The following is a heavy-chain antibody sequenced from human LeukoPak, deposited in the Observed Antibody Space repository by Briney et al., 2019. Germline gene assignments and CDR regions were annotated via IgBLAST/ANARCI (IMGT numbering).Heavy chain of an antibody. J-gene: IGHJ4*02. CDR1: GGSISSSNW. V-gene: IGHV4-4*02. CDR2: IYHSGST. CDR3: ASREYSSSWPEALFDY. D-gene: IGHD6-13*01. Sequence: SETLSLTCAVSGGSISSSNWWSWVRQPPGKGLEWIGEIYHSGSTNYNPSLRSRVTISVDKSKNQFSLKLSSVTAADTAVYYCASREYSSSWPEALFDYWGQGTLVTVSS.